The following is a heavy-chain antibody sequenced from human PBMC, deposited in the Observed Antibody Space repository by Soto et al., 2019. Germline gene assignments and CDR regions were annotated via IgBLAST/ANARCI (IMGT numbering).Heavy chain of an antibody. V-gene: IGHV1-18*01. CDR2: ISAYNGNT. CDR1: GYTFSSFG. J-gene: IGHJ6*02. Sequence: WASVKVSCKASGYTFSSFGIIWVRQAPGQGLEWMGWISAYNGNTNYAQKFQGRVTMTTDTSTSSAYMELRSLRSDDTAVYYCARPLDYYYYAMDAWGQGTTVTVS. CDR3: ARPLDYYYYAMDA.